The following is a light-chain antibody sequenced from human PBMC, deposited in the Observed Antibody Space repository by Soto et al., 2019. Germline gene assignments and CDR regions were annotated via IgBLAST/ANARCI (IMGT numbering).Light chain of an antibody. Sequence: DIQMTQSPTSLSASVGDRVTITCRASQDIRNFVAWYQKKPGKAPKLRIYAASTLQSGVPSRFSGSGSGTDFTLTINTLQPEDVATYSCQNYSSVPVFGPGTKVEIK. CDR2: AAS. CDR1: QDIRNF. J-gene: IGKJ3*01. V-gene: IGKV1-27*01. CDR3: QNYSSVPV.